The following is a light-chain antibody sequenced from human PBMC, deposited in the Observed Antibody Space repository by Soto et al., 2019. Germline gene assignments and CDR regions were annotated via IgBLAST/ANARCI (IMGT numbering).Light chain of an antibody. J-gene: IGLJ2*01. CDR1: SSDVGGYKY. CDR2: EVN. CDR3: SSYTSKNTLV. Sequence: QSALTQAASVSGSPGQSSTISCTGTSSDVGGYKYVSWYQQHAGEAPKLVIFEVNKRPSGVSNRFSGSRSGSTASLTISGLQAEDEADYYCSSYTSKNTLVFGGGTKLTVL. V-gene: IGLV2-14*01.